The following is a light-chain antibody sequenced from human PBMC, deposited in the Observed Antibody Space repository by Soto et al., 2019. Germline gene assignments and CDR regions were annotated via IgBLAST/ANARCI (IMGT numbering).Light chain of an antibody. Sequence: SYELTQTPSVSVAPEQTARITCGGNNIGSKSLHWYQRKPGQAPVLVVYDDSDRPSGIPERFSGSNSGNTATLTISRVEAGDEADYYCQVWDSSNAHPVFGGGTKLTVL. J-gene: IGLJ2*01. V-gene: IGLV3-21*02. CDR2: DDS. CDR1: NIGSKS. CDR3: QVWDSSNAHPV.